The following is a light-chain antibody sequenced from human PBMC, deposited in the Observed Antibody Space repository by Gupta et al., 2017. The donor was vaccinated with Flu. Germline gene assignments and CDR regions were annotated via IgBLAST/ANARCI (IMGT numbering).Light chain of an antibody. J-gene: IGLJ1*01. V-gene: IGLV2-14*01. CDR3: SSYTSSITPYV. CDR2: EVS. Sequence: ITISCTGTSSDVGGYNYVSWYQQHPGKAPKLMIYEVSNRPSGVSNRFSGSKSGNTASLTISGLQAEDEADYYCSSYTSSITPYVFGTGTKVTVL. CDR1: SSDVGGYNY.